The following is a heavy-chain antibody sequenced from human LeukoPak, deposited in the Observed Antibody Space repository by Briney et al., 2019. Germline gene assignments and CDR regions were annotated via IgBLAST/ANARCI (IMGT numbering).Heavy chain of an antibody. Sequence: GASLRLSCAASGFTFSSYAMTWVRQAPGKGLEWVSVITGSGGTTYYGDSVKGRFTISRDNSKNTLYLQMNSLRAEDTAVYYCASRSDYWGQGTLVTVSS. CDR3: ASRSDY. CDR1: GFTFSSYA. V-gene: IGHV3-23*01. J-gene: IGHJ4*02. CDR2: ITGSGGTT.